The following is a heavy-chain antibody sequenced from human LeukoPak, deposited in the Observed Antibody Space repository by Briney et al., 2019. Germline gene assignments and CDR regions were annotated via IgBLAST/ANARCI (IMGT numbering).Heavy chain of an antibody. CDR2: ISYDGSNK. V-gene: IGHV3-30*18. Sequence: GRSLRLSCAASGFTFSSYGMHWVRQAPGKRLEWVAVISYDGSNKYYADSVKGRFTISRDNSKNTLYLQMNSLRAEDTAVYYCAKEVGATNDYWGQGTLVTVSS. CDR3: AKEVGATNDY. J-gene: IGHJ4*02. CDR1: GFTFSSYG. D-gene: IGHD1-26*01.